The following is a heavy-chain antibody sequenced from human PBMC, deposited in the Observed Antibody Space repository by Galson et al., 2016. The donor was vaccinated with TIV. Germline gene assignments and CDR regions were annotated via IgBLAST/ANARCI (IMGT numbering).Heavy chain of an antibody. CDR2: IIPIFGII. CDR1: GGTFSTYA. Sequence: SVKVSCKASGGTFSTYAVNWVRQAPGQGLEWMGRIIPIFGIINYSQNFQGRVTLTTDESTSTFDMDQNSLRPEDTAVYYFAVGVPTTMYCYFYLWGRGTLVTVSS. CDR3: AVGVPTTMYCYFYL. J-gene: IGHJ2*01. V-gene: IGHV1-69*05. D-gene: IGHD3-3*01.